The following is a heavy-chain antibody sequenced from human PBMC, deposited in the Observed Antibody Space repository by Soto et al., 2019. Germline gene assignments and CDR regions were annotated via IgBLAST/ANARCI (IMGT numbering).Heavy chain of an antibody. CDR1: GYTFSDYG. Sequence: QVQLVQSETDVKKPGASVKVSCKTSGYTFSDYGISWVRQAPGQGLEWMGWISAKNGNTNFAQKFRGRVTMTTDTSTSTVYMELRSLKADDTAVYYCAREPPETPPDYWGQGTLVTVSS. V-gene: IGHV1-18*01. J-gene: IGHJ4*02. CDR3: AREPPETPPDY. CDR2: ISAKNGNT.